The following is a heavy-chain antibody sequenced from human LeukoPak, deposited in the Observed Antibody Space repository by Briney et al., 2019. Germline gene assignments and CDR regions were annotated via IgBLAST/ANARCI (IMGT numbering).Heavy chain of an antibody. D-gene: IGHD2-2*01. V-gene: IGHV3-48*03. J-gene: IGHJ6*02. CDR2: ISSSGSTI. CDR3: AREQRISSTSCYLDCYGMDV. Sequence: GGSLRLSCAASGFTFSSYEMNWVRQAPGKGLEWVSYISSSGSTIYYADSVKGRFTISRDNAKNSLYLQMSSLRAEDTAVYYCAREQRISSTSCYLDCYGMDVWAKGPRSPSP. CDR1: GFTFSSYE.